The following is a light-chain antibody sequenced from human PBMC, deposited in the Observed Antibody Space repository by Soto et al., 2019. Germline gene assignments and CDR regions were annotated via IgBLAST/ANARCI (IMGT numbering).Light chain of an antibody. CDR1: GNDFVAYNY. CDR3: CSYAGVYTYL. CDR2: DVA. J-gene: IGLJ1*01. Sequence: QSALPHPVSASGSPGQSVTISCTGTGNDFVAYNYVSWYQQHPGRHLKLMIYDVARWPSVVTDSFSASKSSTTASLSISGLKADDEADYFCCSYAGVYTYLFVTAPRVTVL. V-gene: IGLV2-11*01.